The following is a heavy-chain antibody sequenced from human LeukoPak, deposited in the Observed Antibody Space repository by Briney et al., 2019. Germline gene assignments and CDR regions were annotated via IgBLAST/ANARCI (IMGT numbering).Heavy chain of an antibody. CDR1: GFTFSSYS. CDR2: ISSSSSHI. CDR3: ARGLVRTYDSSGFDFDY. J-gene: IGHJ4*02. Sequence: GGSLRLSCAASGFTFSSYSMNWVRQAPGKGLEWVSSISSSSSHIYYADSVKGRFTISRDNAKNSLYLQMSSLRAEDTAVYYCARGLVRTYDSSGFDFDYWGQGTLVTVSS. V-gene: IGHV3-21*01. D-gene: IGHD3-22*01.